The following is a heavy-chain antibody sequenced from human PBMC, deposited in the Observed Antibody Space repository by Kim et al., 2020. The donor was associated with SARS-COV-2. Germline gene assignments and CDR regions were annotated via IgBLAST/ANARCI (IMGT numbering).Heavy chain of an antibody. CDR1: GFTFSSYA. Sequence: GGSLRLSCAASGFTFSSYAMSWVRQAPGKGLEWVSAISGSGGSTYYADSVKGRFTISRDNSKNTLYLQMNSLRAEDTAVYYCAKALEWEPYYYYYYGMDVWGQGTTVTVSS. V-gene: IGHV3-23*01. CDR3: AKALEWEPYYYYYYGMDV. CDR2: ISGSGGST. D-gene: IGHD1-26*01. J-gene: IGHJ6*02.